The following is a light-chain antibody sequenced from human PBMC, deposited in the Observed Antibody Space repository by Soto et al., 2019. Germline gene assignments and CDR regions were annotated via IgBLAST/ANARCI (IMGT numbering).Light chain of an antibody. J-gene: IGKJ1*01. CDR1: QSMSSW. CDR3: EQSCRSPPM. CDR2: AGC. V-gene: IGKV1-39*01. Sequence: RTKKTYNMSASLGEGITITCRASQSMSSWLAWYQQEPGKGPKLLIFAGCSLQSGVPSRVSGMRSWPSFTPTITSLQPGDLATYYCEQSCRSPPMFGQGTKVDNK.